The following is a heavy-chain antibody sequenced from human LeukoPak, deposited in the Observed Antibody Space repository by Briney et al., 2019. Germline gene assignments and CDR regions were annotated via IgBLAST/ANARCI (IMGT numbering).Heavy chain of an antibody. CDR1: GFMFSDHY. CDR2: IYSGGST. CDR3: AREYGYRIV. J-gene: IGHJ4*02. Sequence: GGSLRLSCAGPGFMFSDHYMSWVRQAPGKGLEWVSVIYSGGSTYYADSVKGRFTISRDNSKNTLYLQMNSLRAEDTAVYYCAREYGYRIVWGQGTLVTVSS. V-gene: IGHV3-66*01. D-gene: IGHD5-12*01.